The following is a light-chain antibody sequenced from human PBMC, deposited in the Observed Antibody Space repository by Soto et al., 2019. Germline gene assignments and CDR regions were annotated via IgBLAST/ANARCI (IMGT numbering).Light chain of an antibody. CDR1: QSIGTW. Sequence: DIQMTQSPSTLSASVGDRVTITCRASQSIGTWLAWYQQKPGKAPKLLIYDASSLERGVPPRFSGSGSGTEFTLTISSLQHDDFATYYCQQYGTLGQGTKVDIK. CDR2: DAS. J-gene: IGKJ1*01. V-gene: IGKV1-5*01. CDR3: QQYGT.